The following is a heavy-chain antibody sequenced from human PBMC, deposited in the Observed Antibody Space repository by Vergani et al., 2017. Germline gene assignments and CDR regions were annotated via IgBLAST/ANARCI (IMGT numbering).Heavy chain of an antibody. CDR2: IYTSGST. CDR1: GGSFSGYY. V-gene: IGHV4-4*09. J-gene: IGHJ4*02. Sequence: QVQLQQWGAGLLKPSETLSLTCAVYGGSFSGYYWSWIRQPPGKGLEWIGYIYTSGSTNYNPSLKSRVTISVDTSKNQFSLKLSSVTAADTAVYYCARHLRYFDWPEWSFDYWGQGTLVTVSS. CDR3: ARHLRYFDWPEWSFDY. D-gene: IGHD3-9*01.